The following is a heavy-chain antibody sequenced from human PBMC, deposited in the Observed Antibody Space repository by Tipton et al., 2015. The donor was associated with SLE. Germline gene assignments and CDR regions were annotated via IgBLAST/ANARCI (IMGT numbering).Heavy chain of an antibody. V-gene: IGHV4-39*07. D-gene: IGHD2-15*01. Sequence: TLSLTCTVSGGSISSSSYYWGWIRQPPGKVLEWVASIYYSGSTYYNPSLASRLTISLDTSRTQFSLKLSSVTAADTAVYYCARDGRGYCDNSGCSEYNWFDAWGQGTLVTVSS. CDR3: ARDGRGYCDNSGCSEYNWFDA. CDR2: IYYSGST. J-gene: IGHJ5*02. CDR1: GGSISSSSYY.